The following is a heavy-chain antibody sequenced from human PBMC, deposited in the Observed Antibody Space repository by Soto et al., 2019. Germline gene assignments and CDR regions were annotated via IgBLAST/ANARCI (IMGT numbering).Heavy chain of an antibody. CDR1: GFSLSTSGVG. CDR3: APLAVAARGGAFDI. Sequence: QITLKESGPTLVKPTQTLTLTCTFSGFSLSTSGVGVGWIRQPPGKALEWLALIYWDDDKRYSPSLKSRLTIPKDTSKNQVVLTTTNMDPVDTATYYCAPLAVAARGGAFDIWGQGTMVTVSS. D-gene: IGHD6-19*01. J-gene: IGHJ3*02. CDR2: IYWDDDK. V-gene: IGHV2-5*02.